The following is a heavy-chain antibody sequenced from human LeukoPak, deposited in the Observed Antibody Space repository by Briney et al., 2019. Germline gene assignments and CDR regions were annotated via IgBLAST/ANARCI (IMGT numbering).Heavy chain of an antibody. J-gene: IGHJ4*02. CDR3: AGLVGRYSSGLYYYYFDY. CDR2: MYLSGTT. D-gene: IGHD3-22*01. CDR1: GDSINSLDL. Sequence: SETLSLTCTVSGDSINSLDLWSWVRQPPGKGLEWIGEMYLSGTTHSNPSVKSRVTISIDKSKNQFFLNLGSVTAADTAVYYCAGLVGRYSSGLYYYYFDYWGQGTLVAVSS. V-gene: IGHV4-4*02.